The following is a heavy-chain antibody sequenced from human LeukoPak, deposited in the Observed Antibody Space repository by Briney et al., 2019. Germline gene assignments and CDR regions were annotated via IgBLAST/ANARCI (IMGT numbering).Heavy chain of an antibody. D-gene: IGHD6-19*01. CDR1: GFTFSDYG. CDR3: ANAKPRYSSGWYYPFDY. Sequence: PGGSLRLSCAASGFTFSDYGMHWVRQAPGKGLEWVAFIRNDGSYEYYPDSVKGRFTISRDNSKNTLYLQMNSLRAEDTAVYYCANAKPRYSSGWYYPFDYWGQGTLVTVSS. J-gene: IGHJ4*02. CDR2: IRNDGSYE. V-gene: IGHV3-30*02.